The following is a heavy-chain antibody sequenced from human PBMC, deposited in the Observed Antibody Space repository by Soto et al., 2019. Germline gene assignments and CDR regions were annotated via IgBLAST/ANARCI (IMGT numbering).Heavy chain of an antibody. V-gene: IGHV3-23*01. Sequence: EGQLLESGGGLVQPGGSLRLSCAASGFSFSAYAMSWVRQAPGKGLQWVSGLVGSGGGIQYADSVRGRFTVSRDNSKNTLYLQMYGLRDEDTAVYYCAKDLIARNDLWEMFDLWGQGTEVTVSS. J-gene: IGHJ3*01. CDR3: AKDLIARNDLWEMFDL. D-gene: IGHD3-3*01. CDR1: GFSFSAYA. CDR2: LVGSGGGI.